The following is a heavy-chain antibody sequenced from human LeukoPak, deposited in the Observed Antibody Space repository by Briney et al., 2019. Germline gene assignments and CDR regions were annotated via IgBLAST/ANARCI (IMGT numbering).Heavy chain of an antibody. CDR1: GDSINNFY. CDR2: IYYSGST. V-gene: IGHV4-59*12. D-gene: IGHD3-10*01. Sequence: SETLSLTCAVSGDSINNFYWSWIRQPPGKGLQWIGYIYYSGSTNYNPSLKSRVTISVDTSKNQFSLKLSSVTAADTAVYYCARSGRYYYGSGSYYRTVYYYMDVWGKGTTVTISS. J-gene: IGHJ6*03. CDR3: ARSGRYYYGSGSYYRTVYYYMDV.